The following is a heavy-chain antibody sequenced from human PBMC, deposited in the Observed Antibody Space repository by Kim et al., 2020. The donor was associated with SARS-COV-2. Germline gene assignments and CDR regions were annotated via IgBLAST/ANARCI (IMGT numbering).Heavy chain of an antibody. J-gene: IGHJ4*02. D-gene: IGHD3-10*01. CDR2: IYYSGST. CDR3: ARAFTMVRGVHDY. Sequence: SETLSLTCTVSGGSISSGDYYWSWIRQPPGKGLEWIGYIYYSGSTYYNPSLKSRVTISVDTSKNQFSLKLSSVTAADTAVYYCARAFTMVRGVHDYWGQGTLVTVSS. V-gene: IGHV4-30-4*01. CDR1: GGSISSGDYY.